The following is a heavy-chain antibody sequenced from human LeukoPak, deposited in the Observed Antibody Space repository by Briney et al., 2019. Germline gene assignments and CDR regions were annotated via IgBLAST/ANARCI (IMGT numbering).Heavy chain of an antibody. CDR3: AKAPRWLPYVGIYYFDY. J-gene: IGHJ4*02. CDR2: IRYDGSNK. V-gene: IGHV3-30*02. Sequence: PGVSLRLSCAASGFTFSSYGMHWVRQAPGKGLEWVAFIRYDGSNKYYADSVKGRFTISRDNSKNTLYLQMNSLRAEDTAVYYCAKAPRWLPYVGIYYFDYWGQGTLVTVSS. D-gene: IGHD5-24*01. CDR1: GFTFSSYG.